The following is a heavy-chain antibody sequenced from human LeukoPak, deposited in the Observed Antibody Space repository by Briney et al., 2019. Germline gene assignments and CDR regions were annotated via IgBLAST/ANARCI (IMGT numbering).Heavy chain of an antibody. CDR3: ARDYCSSTSCLFDY. CDR1: GGTFSRYA. D-gene: IGHD2-2*01. J-gene: IGHJ4*02. Sequence: ASVKVSCKASGGTFSRYAINWVRQAPGQGLEWMGRINPNSGDTNNAQKFQGRVTMTRDTSISTAYMDLSRLTSDDMAVYYCARDYCSSTSCLFDYWGQGTLVTVSS. V-gene: IGHV1-2*06. CDR2: INPNSGDT.